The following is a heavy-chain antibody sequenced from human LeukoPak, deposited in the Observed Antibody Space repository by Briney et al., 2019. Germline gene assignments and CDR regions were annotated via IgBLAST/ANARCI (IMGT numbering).Heavy chain of an antibody. CDR1: GGSISSSYSY. J-gene: IGHJ6*02. CDR2: IYYSGST. D-gene: IGHD6-19*01. Sequence: PSETLSLTCTVSGGSISSSYSYWGWIRQPPGKGLEWIGNIYYSGSTYYSPSLTSRVTVSVDTSENQFSLKLSSVTAADTAVYYCARDTVSSSGWYHYYYYGMDVWGQGTTVTVSS. CDR3: ARDTVSSSGWYHYYYYGMDV. V-gene: IGHV4-39*07.